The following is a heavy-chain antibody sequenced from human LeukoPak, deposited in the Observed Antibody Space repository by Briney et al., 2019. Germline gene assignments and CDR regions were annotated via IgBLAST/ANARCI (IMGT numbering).Heavy chain of an antibody. V-gene: IGHV5-51*01. D-gene: IGHD2-8*01. Sequence: GESLKISCKGSGYSFTSYWIGWVRQMPGKGLEWMGIIYPGDSDTRYSPSFQGQVTISADKSISTAYLQWSSLKASGTAMYYCARRLGDCTNGVCTYYFDYWGQGTLVTVSS. CDR3: ARRLGDCTNGVCTYYFDY. CDR1: GYSFTSYW. CDR2: IYPGDSDT. J-gene: IGHJ4*02.